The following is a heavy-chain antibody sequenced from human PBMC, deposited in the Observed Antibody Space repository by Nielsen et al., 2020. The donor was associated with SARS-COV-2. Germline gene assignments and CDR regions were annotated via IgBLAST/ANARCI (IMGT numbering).Heavy chain of an antibody. J-gene: IGHJ6*03. D-gene: IGHD2-2*01. CDR1: GCSVSSNDW. V-gene: IGHV4-4*02. CDR3: AGGDLVVVPSPILGLGPFFYYFYLDV. CDR2: VSHSGSI. Sequence: SEILSPTCAASGCSVSSNDWWTCVRQSPGKGLEWIGEVSHSGSINYNPSLKSRVTLSMDKSKRQFSLRLTSVSAADTAVYFCAGGDLVVVPSPILGLGPFFYYFYLDVWSKETTVIVSS.